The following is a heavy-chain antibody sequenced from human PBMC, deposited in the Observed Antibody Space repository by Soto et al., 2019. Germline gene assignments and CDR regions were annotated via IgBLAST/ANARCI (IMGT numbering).Heavy chain of an antibody. V-gene: IGHV1-58*01. CDR2: IVVVNGNT. CDR1: GFSFGDSA. D-gene: IGHD2-8*01. Sequence: ELVQSGPEAREPGTSVKVSCRASGFSFGDSAVQWVRQGRGQRLEWIGWIVVVNGNTNYATRFEGRVTLTRDASTSTSHMELTSLSSDDTAVYFCAVTDLPFRPLTEPTENGMDVWGQGTTVTVSS. J-gene: IGHJ6*02. CDR3: AVTDLPFRPLTEPTENGMDV.